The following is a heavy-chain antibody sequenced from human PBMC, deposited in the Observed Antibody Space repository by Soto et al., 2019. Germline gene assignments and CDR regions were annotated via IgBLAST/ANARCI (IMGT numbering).Heavy chain of an antibody. J-gene: IGHJ4*02. CDR1: GFTFRSFA. D-gene: IGHD2-21*02. Sequence: GGSLRLSCAASGFTFRSFAINWVRQAPGKGLEWVAVISYDGSNKNYADSVKGRFTISRDNSKDTLYLQMNTLRVEDTAVYYCAMGDPFPTYFDHWGQGTLVTVSS. CDR3: AMGDPFPTYFDH. CDR2: ISYDGSNK. V-gene: IGHV3-30*03.